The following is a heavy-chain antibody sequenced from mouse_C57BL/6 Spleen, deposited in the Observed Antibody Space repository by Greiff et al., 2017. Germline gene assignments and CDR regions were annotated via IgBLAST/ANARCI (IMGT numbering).Heavy chain of an antibody. CDR3: ARQETGTGAMDY. J-gene: IGHJ4*01. CDR2: INSDGGST. V-gene: IGHV5-2*01. CDR1: EYEFPSHD. Sequence: DVHLVESGGGLVQPGESLKLSCESNEYEFPSHDMSWVRKTPEKRLELVAAINSDGGSTYYPDTMERRFIISRDNTKKTLYLQMSSLRSEDTALYYCARQETGTGAMDYWGQGTSVTVSS. D-gene: IGHD1-3*01.